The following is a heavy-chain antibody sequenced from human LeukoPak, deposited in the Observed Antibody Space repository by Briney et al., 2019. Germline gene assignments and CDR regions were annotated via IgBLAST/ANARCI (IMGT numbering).Heavy chain of an antibody. J-gene: IGHJ6*03. CDR2: ISSSSSTI. CDR1: GFTFSSYS. CDR3: ARGTWATLYYYYMDV. D-gene: IGHD5-24*01. Sequence: GGSLRLSCAASGFTFSSYSMNWVRQAPGKGLEWVSYISSSSSTIYYADSVKGRFTISRDNAKNSLYLQMNSLRVEDTAVYYCARGTWATLYYYYMDVWGKGTTVTVSS. V-gene: IGHV3-48*01.